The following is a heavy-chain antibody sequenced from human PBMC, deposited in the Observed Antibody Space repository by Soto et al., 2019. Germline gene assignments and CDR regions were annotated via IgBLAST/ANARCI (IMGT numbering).Heavy chain of an antibody. CDR1: GFTVSSNY. CDR2: IYSGGST. D-gene: IGHD7-27*01. Sequence: GGSLRLSCAASGFTVSSNYMSWVRQAPGKGLEWVSVIYSGGSTSYADSVKGRFTISRDNSKNTLYLQMNSLRAEDTAVYYCAGANWGSAYYFDYWGQGTLVTVSS. J-gene: IGHJ4*02. V-gene: IGHV3-66*02. CDR3: AGANWGSAYYFDY.